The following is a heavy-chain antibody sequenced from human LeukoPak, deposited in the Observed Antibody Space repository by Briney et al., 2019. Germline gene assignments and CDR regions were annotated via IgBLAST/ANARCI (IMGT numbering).Heavy chain of an antibody. Sequence: GGSLRLSCAASGFAFSGSAMHWVRQASGKGLEWVGRIRSKAKSYATAYAASVKGRFTISRDDSKNTAYLQMNSLKTEDTAVYYCARERRCLQFSYYYYYMDVWGKGTTVTVSS. CDR2: IRSKAKSYAT. V-gene: IGHV3-73*01. J-gene: IGHJ6*03. CDR1: GFAFSGSA. CDR3: ARERRCLQFSYYYYYMDV. D-gene: IGHD5-24*01.